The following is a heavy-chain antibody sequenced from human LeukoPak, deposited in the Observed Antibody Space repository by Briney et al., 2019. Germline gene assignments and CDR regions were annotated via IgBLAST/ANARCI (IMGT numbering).Heavy chain of an antibody. CDR1: GFTFSNAW. CDR3: TTDHSSELLWFGEARLFDY. CDR2: IKSKTDGGTT. V-gene: IGHV3-15*01. Sequence: GGSLRLSCAASGFTFSNAWMSWVRQAPGKGLEWVGRIKSKTDGGTTDYAAPVRGRFTISRDDSKNTLYLQMNSLKTEDTAVYYCTTDHSSELLWFGEARLFDYWGQGTLVTVSS. J-gene: IGHJ4*02. D-gene: IGHD3-10*01.